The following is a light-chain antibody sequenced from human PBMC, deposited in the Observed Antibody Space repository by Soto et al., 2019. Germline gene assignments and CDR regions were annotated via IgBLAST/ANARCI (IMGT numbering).Light chain of an antibody. CDR1: RSILSSNGYNY. CDR2: LAS. Sequence: DIVMTQSPLSLPVTPGEPASISCRSSRSILSSNGYNYLDWYVQRPGQSPQLLLYLASNRRSEDPHRYGGSGSGTDFTLKISRVEAVDVGVYYCMQGLTPPLTFGGSTNEQIK. J-gene: IGKJ4*01. CDR3: MQGLTPPLT. V-gene: IGKV2-28*01.